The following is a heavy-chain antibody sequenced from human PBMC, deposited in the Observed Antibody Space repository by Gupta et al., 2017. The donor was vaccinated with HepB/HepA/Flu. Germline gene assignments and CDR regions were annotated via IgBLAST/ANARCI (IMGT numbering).Heavy chain of an antibody. D-gene: IGHD1-26*01. CDR1: GGSISDEY. V-gene: IGHV4-4*07. J-gene: IGHJ5*02. CDR3: ARWEKYRRVFDP. CDR2: MHSSETT. Sequence: QVQLQESGPGLVKPSETLSLTCTVSGGSISDEYWSWIRQAAGKGLECIGRMHSSETTVYNPSLKSRVTMSLDTATTQFSLTLRSVTAADTAVYYCARWEKYRRVFDPWGQGTLVTVSS.